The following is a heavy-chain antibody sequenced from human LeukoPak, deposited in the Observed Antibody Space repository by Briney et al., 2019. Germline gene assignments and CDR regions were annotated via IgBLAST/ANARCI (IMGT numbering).Heavy chain of an antibody. Sequence: PSETLSLTCAVSGYSISSGYYWGWIRQPPRKGLEWIGSIYYSGSTYYNPSLKSRVTISVDTSKNQFSLKLSSVTAADTAVYYCARVDTAMVTSGITYYMDVWGKGTTVTISS. CDR2: IYYSGST. J-gene: IGHJ6*03. D-gene: IGHD5-18*01. CDR3: ARVDTAMVTSGITYYMDV. V-gene: IGHV4-38-2*01. CDR1: GYSISSGYY.